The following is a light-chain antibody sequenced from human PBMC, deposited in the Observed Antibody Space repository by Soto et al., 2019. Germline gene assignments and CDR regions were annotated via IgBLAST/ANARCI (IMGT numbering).Light chain of an antibody. J-gene: IGKJ1*01. Sequence: EIVMTQSPATLSVSPGERATLSFRASQSVSSSLAWYQQQPGHAPRRLIYDASTSASGIPARVSGSGSGTEFTLTVSSLQAEDFAVYYCPQYNKWPVTFRPRDQVDIK. V-gene: IGKV3-15*01. CDR3: PQYNKWPVT. CDR1: QSVSSS. CDR2: DAS.